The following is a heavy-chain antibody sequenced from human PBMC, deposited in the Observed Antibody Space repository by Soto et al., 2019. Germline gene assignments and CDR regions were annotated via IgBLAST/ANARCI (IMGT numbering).Heavy chain of an antibody. Sequence: PSETLSLTCTVSGGSISSYYWSWIRPPPGKGLEWIGYIYYSGSTNYNPSLKSRVTISGDTSKNQFSMKRTSVTAADTARYSRARDRQSSGHIRKYNWFDPWGQGTMVTV. CDR1: GGSISSYY. V-gene: IGHV4-59*01. J-gene: IGHJ5*02. D-gene: IGHD6-25*01. CDR3: ARDRQSSGHIRKYNWFDP. CDR2: IYYSGST.